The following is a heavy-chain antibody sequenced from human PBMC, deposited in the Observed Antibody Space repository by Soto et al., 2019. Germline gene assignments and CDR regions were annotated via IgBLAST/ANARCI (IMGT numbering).Heavy chain of an antibody. Sequence: SETLSLTCSVSGGSISSVGHYWTWIRQQPGKGLEWIGYSYYSGSTDYNPSLKSRATISVDRSKNQFSLNLTSVTAADTAIYYCARESGGYDSSTRYGLDVWGQGTTVT. CDR2: SYYSGST. J-gene: IGHJ6*02. CDR1: GGSISSVGHY. CDR3: ARESGGYDSSTRYGLDV. D-gene: IGHD5-12*01. V-gene: IGHV4-31*03.